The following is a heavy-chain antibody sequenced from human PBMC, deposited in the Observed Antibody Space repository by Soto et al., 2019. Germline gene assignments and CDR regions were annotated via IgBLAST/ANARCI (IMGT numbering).Heavy chain of an antibody. J-gene: IGHJ6*02. Sequence: QVQLQESGPRLVKPSGTLSLTCTVSGDSVSSNSWWSWVRQPPGKGLEWIGEIHHSGSTNYNSSLTSRVSISLDKSKNQFSLNLYSVTAADAAVFCCARAPRGYGMDVWGQGTTVSVSS. CDR3: ARAPRGYGMDV. V-gene: IGHV4-4*01. CDR2: IHHSGST. CDR1: GDSVSSNSW.